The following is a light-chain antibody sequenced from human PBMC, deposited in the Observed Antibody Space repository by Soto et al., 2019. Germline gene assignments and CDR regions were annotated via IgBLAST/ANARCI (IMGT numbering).Light chain of an antibody. J-gene: IGLJ3*02. CDR3: QSYDSSLSGWV. CDR1: SSNIGAGYD. V-gene: IGLV1-40*01. Sequence: SVLTQPPSVYGAPGQRVTISCTGSSSNIGAGYDVHWYQQLPGTAPKLLIYGNSNRPSGVPDRFSGSKSCTSASLAITGLQAEDEADYYCQSYDSSLSGWVFGGGTKLTVL. CDR2: GNS.